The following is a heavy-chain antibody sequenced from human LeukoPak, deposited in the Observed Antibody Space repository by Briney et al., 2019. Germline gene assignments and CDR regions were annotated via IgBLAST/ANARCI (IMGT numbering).Heavy chain of an antibody. J-gene: IGHJ4*02. Sequence: ASVKVSCKASGYTFTSYGISWVRQAPGQGLEWMGWISACNGNTNYAQKLQGRVTMTTDTSTSTAYMELRSLRSDDTAVYYCARVLSSSSTSHFDYWGQGALVTVFS. CDR3: ARVLSSSSTSHFDY. D-gene: IGHD6-6*01. CDR2: ISACNGNT. CDR1: GYTFTSYG. V-gene: IGHV1-18*01.